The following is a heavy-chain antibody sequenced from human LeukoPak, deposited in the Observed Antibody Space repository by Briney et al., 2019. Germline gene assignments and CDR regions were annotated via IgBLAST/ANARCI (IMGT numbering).Heavy chain of an antibody. J-gene: IGHJ4*02. D-gene: IGHD1-1*01. CDR1: GYTFRRYF. V-gene: IGHV7-4-1*02. Sequence: GASVKVSYKASGYTFRRYFMNWVRQAPGQGLEWMGNIDTDTGNPKYAPGFTGHFVFSLDTSVSTAYLQINSLRAEDTAVYYCARGTPTPGVDYWGQGTQVTVSS. CDR2: IDTDTGNP. CDR3: ARGTPTPGVDY.